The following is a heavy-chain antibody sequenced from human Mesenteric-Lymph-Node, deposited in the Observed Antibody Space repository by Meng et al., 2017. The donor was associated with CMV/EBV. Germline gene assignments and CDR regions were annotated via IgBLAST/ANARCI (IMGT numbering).Heavy chain of an antibody. D-gene: IGHD3-3*01. J-gene: IGHJ5*02. V-gene: IGHV4-31*02. CDR3: ARDFGSNENFFDP. Sequence: VSGRSIISGGYYWRWIRQRPGQGLEWIGYVYHTGATYYNPSLKGRVSMSADTSKNLFSMQMTSVTAADTAVYYCARDFGSNENFFDPWGQGTLVTVSS. CDR2: VYHTGAT. CDR1: GRSIISGGYY.